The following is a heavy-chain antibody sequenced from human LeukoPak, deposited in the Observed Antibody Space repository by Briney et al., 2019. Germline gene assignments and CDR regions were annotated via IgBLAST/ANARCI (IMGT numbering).Heavy chain of an antibody. V-gene: IGHV4-34*01. D-gene: IGHD3-22*01. J-gene: IGHJ3*02. CDR1: GGSFSDYY. Sequence: SETLSLTCAVYGGSFSDYYWSWIRQSPGKGLEWIGEISHGGSTNYNPSLKSRASISLDTSKNQFSLRLNSVTAADTAMYYCARQGRISMIVVLIEDAFDIWGQGTMVTVSS. CDR3: ARQGRISMIVVLIEDAFDI. CDR2: ISHGGST.